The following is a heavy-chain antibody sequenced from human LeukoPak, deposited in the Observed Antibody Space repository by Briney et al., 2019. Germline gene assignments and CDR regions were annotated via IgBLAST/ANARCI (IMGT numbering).Heavy chain of an antibody. CDR2: FDPEDGET. V-gene: IGHV1-24*01. CDR1: GYTLTELS. CDR3: ATWSRYYGSGHHIDY. Sequence: ASVKVSCKVSGYTLTELSMHWVRQAPGKRLEWMGGFDPEDGETIYAQKFQGRVSMTEDTSTDTDYMELSSMRSEDTAVYYCATWSRYYGSGHHIDYWGQGTLVTVSS. J-gene: IGHJ4*02. D-gene: IGHD3-10*01.